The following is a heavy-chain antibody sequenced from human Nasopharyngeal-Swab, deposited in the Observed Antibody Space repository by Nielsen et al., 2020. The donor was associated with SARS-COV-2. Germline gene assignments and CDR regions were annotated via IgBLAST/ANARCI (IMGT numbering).Heavy chain of an antibody. J-gene: IGHJ4*02. CDR1: GYSFPSSC. CDR2: IYPGDSDT. D-gene: IGHD3-10*01. Sequence: GESLKLSCTFSGYSFPSSCIGCVLHMPGKGLEWMGIIYPGDSDTRYSPSFQGQVTISADKSISTAYLQWSSLKASDTAMYYCARHGLLWFGELLGDYWGQGTLVTVSS. CDR3: ARHGLLWFGELLGDY. V-gene: IGHV5-51*01.